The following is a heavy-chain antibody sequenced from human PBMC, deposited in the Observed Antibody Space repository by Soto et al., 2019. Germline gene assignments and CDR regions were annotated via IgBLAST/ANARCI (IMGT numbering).Heavy chain of an antibody. D-gene: IGHD3-22*01. CDR1: GYTFTSYG. J-gene: IGHJ4*02. Sequence: ASVKVSCKASGYTFTSYGISWVRQAPGQGLEWMGWISAYNGNTNYAQKLQGRVTMTTDTSTSTAYMELRSLRSDDTAVYYCARASGDYYDSSGYYPDYWGQGTQVTVS. CDR3: ARASGDYYDSSGYYPDY. V-gene: IGHV1-18*01. CDR2: ISAYNGNT.